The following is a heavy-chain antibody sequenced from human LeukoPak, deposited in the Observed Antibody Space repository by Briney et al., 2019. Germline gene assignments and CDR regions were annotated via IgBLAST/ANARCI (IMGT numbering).Heavy chain of an antibody. CDR1: GGTFSSYA. Sequence: ASVKVSCKASGGTFSSYAISWVRQAPGQGLEWMGWISAYNGNTNYAQKLQGRVTMTTDTSTSTAYMELRSLRSDDTAVYYCARGLWGSSGYYHMEYAYWGQGTLVTVSS. J-gene: IGHJ4*02. CDR3: ARGLWGSSGYYHMEYAY. D-gene: IGHD3-22*01. CDR2: ISAYNGNT. V-gene: IGHV1-18*01.